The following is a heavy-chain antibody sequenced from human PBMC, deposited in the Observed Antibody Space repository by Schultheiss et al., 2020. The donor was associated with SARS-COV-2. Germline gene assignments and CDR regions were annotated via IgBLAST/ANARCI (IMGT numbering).Heavy chain of an antibody. J-gene: IGHJ4*02. CDR2: INHSGST. Sequence: SETLSLTCTVSGGSISSSSYYWGWIRQPPGKGLEWIGEINHSGSTNYNPSLKSRVTISVDTSKNQFSLKLSSVTAADTAVYYCARESAGEFDYWGQGTLVTVSS. CDR3: ARESAGEFDY. V-gene: IGHV4-39*07. D-gene: IGHD3-10*01. CDR1: GGSISSSSYY.